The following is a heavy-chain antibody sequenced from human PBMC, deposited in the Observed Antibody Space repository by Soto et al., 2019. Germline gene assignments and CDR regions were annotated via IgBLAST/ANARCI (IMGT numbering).Heavy chain of an antibody. CDR3: ARDQGIAVAVFDY. D-gene: IGHD6-19*01. Sequence: PSETLSLTCTVSGGSVTSSNYYWSWIRQPPGKGLEWIGYIYSSGNTNYNPSLKSRVTISVDTSKKQISLKLSSATAADTAVYYCARDQGIAVAVFDYWGQGTLVTVS. CDR2: IYSSGNT. J-gene: IGHJ4*02. CDR1: GGSVTSSNYY. V-gene: IGHV4-61*01.